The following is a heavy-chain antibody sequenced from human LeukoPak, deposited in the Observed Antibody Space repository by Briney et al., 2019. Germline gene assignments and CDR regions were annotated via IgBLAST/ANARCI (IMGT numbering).Heavy chain of an antibody. Sequence: ASVKVSCKASGYTFTGYYMHWVRQAPGQGREWMGWINPNSGGTNSAQKFQGRVTMTRDTYISTAYMELSRLRPDATAVYYCARVLTSSDSSGYFAFDIWGQGTMVTVSS. D-gene: IGHD3-22*01. V-gene: IGHV1-2*02. CDR2: INPNSGGT. CDR3: ARVLTSSDSSGYFAFDI. J-gene: IGHJ3*02. CDR1: GYTFTGYY.